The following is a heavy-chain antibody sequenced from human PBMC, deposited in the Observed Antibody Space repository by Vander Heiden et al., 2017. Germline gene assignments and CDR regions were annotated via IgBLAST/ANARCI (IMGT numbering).Heavy chain of an antibody. Sequence: EVQLVESGGGLIQPGGSLRLSCAASGFTVSSNYMSWVRQAPGKGLEWVSVIYSGGSTDDADSVKGRFTISRDNSKNTLYIEMKRLRSEDTAVYDGARVEWGFLDVWGQGTTVTVCS. CDR1: GFTVSSNY. CDR2: IYSGGST. D-gene: IGHD2-15*01. J-gene: IGHJ6*02. CDR3: ARVEWGFLDV. V-gene: IGHV3-53*01.